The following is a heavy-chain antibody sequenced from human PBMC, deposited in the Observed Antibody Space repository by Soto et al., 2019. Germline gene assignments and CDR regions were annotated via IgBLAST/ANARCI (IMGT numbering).Heavy chain of an antibody. CDR2: ISTDSAYT. CDR1: GFTFSNYY. D-gene: IGHD2-21*01. V-gene: IGHV3-11*05. CDR3: ARSHGGGGRHFDY. J-gene: IGHJ4*02. Sequence: QVQLVESGGGLIKPGGSLRVSCAASGFTFSNYYMSWIRQAPGKGLEWVSYISTDSAYTIYADSVKGRFTISRDNAKNSVYLQMNSLRGDDTAVYYCARSHGGGGRHFDYWGQGTVVTVSS.